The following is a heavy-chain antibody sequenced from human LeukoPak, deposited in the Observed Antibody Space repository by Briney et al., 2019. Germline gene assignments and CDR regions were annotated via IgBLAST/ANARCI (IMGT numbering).Heavy chain of an antibody. D-gene: IGHD2-2*03. CDR2: IYPEESNI. V-gene: IGHV5-51*01. CDR3: ARPPSRGYSSSFEY. CDR1: GYSFPTYW. Sequence: GESLQISCKGSGYSFPTYWIAWVRQMPGKGLEWMGIIYPEESNIRYSPSFQGQVTISADKSISTAYLQWSSLKASDTAMYYCARPPSRGYSSSFEYWGQGTLVTVSS. J-gene: IGHJ4*02.